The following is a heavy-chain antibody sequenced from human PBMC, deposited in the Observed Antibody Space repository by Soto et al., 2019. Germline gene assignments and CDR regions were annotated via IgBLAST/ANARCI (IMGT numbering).Heavy chain of an antibody. J-gene: IGHJ5*02. CDR3: ARDTGYCSGGSCSNNWFDP. CDR1: GFTFSSYA. V-gene: IGHV3-48*01. D-gene: IGHD2-15*01. Sequence: GGSLRLSCAASGFTFSSYAMSWVRQGPGKGLEWVSAISSSSSSTYYADSVKGRFTISRDNSKNSLYLQMNSLRAEDTAVYYCARDTGYCSGGSCSNNWFDPWGQGTLVTVSS. CDR2: ISSSSSST.